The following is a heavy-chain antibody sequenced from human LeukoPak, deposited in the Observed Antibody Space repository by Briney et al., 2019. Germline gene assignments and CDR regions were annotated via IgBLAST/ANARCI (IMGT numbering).Heavy chain of an antibody. V-gene: IGHV3-33*05. CDR1: GFSFSAYG. D-gene: IGHD4-17*01. CDR2: ISTDGSNK. Sequence: PGGSLRLSCAASGFSFSAYGMHWVRQAPGKGLEWVSVISTDGSNKDYVDSVKGRFTISRDDSKNTLYLQMNSPRAEDTAIYYCARGLLDYGDYYFDFWGQGTLITVS. J-gene: IGHJ4*02. CDR3: ARGLLDYGDYYFDF.